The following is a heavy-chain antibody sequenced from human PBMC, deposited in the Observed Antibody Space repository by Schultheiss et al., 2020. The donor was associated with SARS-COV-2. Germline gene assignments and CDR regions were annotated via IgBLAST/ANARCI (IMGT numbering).Heavy chain of an antibody. CDR1: GGSISSYY. Sequence: SETLSLTCTVSGGSISSYYWSWIRQPPGKGLEWIGYIYYSGSTNYNPSLKSRVTISVDTSKNQFSLKLSSVTAADTAVYYCARGRNDYVWGSYRADAFDIWGRGTMVTVSS. D-gene: IGHD3-16*02. CDR3: ARGRNDYVWGSYRADAFDI. J-gene: IGHJ3*02. CDR2: IYYSGST. V-gene: IGHV4-59*01.